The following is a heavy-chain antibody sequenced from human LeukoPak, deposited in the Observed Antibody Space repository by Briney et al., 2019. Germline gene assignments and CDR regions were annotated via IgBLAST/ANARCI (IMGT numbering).Heavy chain of an antibody. CDR2: ISYDGSNK. D-gene: IGHD4-17*01. V-gene: IGHV3-30*04. Sequence: PGGSLRLSCAASGFIFSSYAMHWVRQAPGKGLEWVAVISYDGSNKYFADSVKGRFTISRDNSKNTLYLQMNSLRAEDTAVYYCAREGPLRNYGDYGLGIDYWGQGTLVTVSP. J-gene: IGHJ4*02. CDR1: GFIFSSYA. CDR3: AREGPLRNYGDYGLGIDY.